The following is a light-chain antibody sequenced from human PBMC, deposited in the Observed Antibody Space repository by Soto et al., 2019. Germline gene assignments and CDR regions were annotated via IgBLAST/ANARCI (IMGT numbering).Light chain of an antibody. Sequence: DIQMTQSPSTLSASVGDRVTITCRASETISTWLAWYQQKPGKAPKLLIYDASSLQSGVPSRFSGSGSGTDFTLTISSLQPDDSATYYCQQGRTFGQGTRLEIK. CDR1: ETISTW. CDR2: DAS. CDR3: QQGRT. J-gene: IGKJ5*01. V-gene: IGKV1-5*01.